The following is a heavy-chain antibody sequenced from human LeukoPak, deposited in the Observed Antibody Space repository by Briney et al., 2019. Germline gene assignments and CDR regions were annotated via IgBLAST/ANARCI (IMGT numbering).Heavy chain of an antibody. CDR1: GFTFSSYA. CDR3: ARDAALNH. J-gene: IGHJ5*02. CDR2: ISYDGSNK. Sequence: GSLRLSCAASGFTFSSYAMHRVRQAPGKGLEWVAVISYDGSNKYYADSVKGRFTISRDNSKNTLYLQMNSLRAEDTAVYYCARDAALNHWGQGTLVTVSS. D-gene: IGHD2-8*01. V-gene: IGHV3-30*04.